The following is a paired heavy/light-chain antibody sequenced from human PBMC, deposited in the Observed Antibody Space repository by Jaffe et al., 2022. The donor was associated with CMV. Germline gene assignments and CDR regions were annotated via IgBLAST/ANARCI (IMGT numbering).Light chain of an antibody. CDR3: AAWDDSLGVLV. CDR1: NSNIGGNF. V-gene: IGLV1-47*01. J-gene: IGLJ2*01. Sequence: QSVLTQSPSASGTPGQRVTVSCSGTNSNIGGNFVHWFQFLPGTAPKLLIYKNARRPSGVPDRFSGSKSGTSASLAISGLRSEDEADYYCAAWDDSLGVLVFGGGTKLTVL. CDR2: KNA.
Heavy chain of an antibody. J-gene: IGHJ6*03. D-gene: IGHD5-18*01. Sequence: QVQLEESGPGLVKPSETLSLTCTVSGGSLNSGNYYWGWIRQPPGKGLEWIGSINHGGSAYYNPSLKSRVTASVDTSKNQFFLKLSSVTAADTALYYCAGGPREHSYGYWYYNYHMDIWGKGTTVTVSS. CDR2: INHGGSA. V-gene: IGHV4-39*01. CDR1: GGSLNSGNYY. CDR3: AGGPREHSYGYWYYNYHMDI.